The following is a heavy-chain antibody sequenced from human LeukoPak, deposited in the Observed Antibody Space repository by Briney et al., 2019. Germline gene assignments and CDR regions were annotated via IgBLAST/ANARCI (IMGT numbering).Heavy chain of an antibody. CDR3: ARAGFTGYSSGWYIY. Sequence: PLASVKVSCKASGYTFTGYYMHWVRQAPGQGLEWMGWINPNSGGTNYAQKFQGRVTMTRDTSISTAYMELSRLRSDDTAVYYCARAGFTGYSSGWYIYWGQGTLVTVSS. CDR2: INPNSGGT. V-gene: IGHV1-2*02. CDR1: GYTFTGYY. D-gene: IGHD6-19*01. J-gene: IGHJ4*02.